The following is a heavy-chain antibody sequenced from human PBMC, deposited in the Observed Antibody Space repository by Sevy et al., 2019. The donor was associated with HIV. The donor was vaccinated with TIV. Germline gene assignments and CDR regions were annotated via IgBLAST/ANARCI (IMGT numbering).Heavy chain of an antibody. CDR2: INPNSGGT. V-gene: IGHV1-2*02. CDR3: ATYSDYGGAFDP. CDR1: GYSFTGHY. J-gene: IGHJ5*02. Sequence: ASVKVSCKASGYSFTGHYIHWFRQAPGQGLEWMGWINPNSGGTKFAQKFQGRVTMTRDTSISTAYMELSRLKSDDTAVCYCATYSDYGGAFDPWGQGTLVTVSS. D-gene: IGHD5-12*01.